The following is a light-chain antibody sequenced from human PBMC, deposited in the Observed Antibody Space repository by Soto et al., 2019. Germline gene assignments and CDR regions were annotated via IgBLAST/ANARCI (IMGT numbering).Light chain of an antibody. Sequence: EIVLTQSPGTLSLSPGQRVTLSCRASQSVTSSYLAWYQQKPGQAPRLLIYDASSRATGIPDRFSGSGSGTDFTFTISRLEPEDFAVYYCQQYGSPPPWTFVQGTRVDIK. CDR2: DAS. V-gene: IGKV3-20*01. CDR3: QQYGSPPPWT. J-gene: IGKJ1*01. CDR1: QSVTSSY.